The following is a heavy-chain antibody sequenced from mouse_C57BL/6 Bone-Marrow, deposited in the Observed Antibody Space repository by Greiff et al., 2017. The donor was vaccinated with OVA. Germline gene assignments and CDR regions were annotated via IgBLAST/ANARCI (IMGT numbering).Heavy chain of an antibody. Sequence: DVQLVESGGGLVKPGGSLKLSCAASGFTFSSYAMSWVRQTPEKRLEWVATISDGGSYTYYPDNVKGRFTISRDNAKNNLYLQMSHLKSEDTAMYYCARDQTTVPHYYAMDYWGQGTSVTVSS. V-gene: IGHV5-4*01. CDR1: GFTFSSYA. D-gene: IGHD1-1*01. CDR2: ISDGGSYT. J-gene: IGHJ4*01. CDR3: ARDQTTVPHYYAMDY.